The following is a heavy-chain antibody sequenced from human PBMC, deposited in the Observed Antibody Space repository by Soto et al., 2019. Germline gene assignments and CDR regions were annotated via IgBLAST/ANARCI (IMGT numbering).Heavy chain of an antibody. CDR2: INPSGGST. Sequence: ASVKVSCKASGYTFTSYYMHWVRQAPGQGLEWMGIINPSGGSTTYAQKFQGRVTISLDTSKNQFSLKLSSVTAADTAVYFCARGGPSSKWLDPWGQGIQVTVSS. V-gene: IGHV1-46*01. J-gene: IGHJ5*02. CDR1: GYTFTSYY. CDR3: ARGGPSSKWLDP.